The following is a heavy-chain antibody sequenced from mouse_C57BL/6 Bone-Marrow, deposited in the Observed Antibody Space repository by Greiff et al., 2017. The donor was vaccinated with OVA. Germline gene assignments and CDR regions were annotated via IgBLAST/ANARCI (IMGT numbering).Heavy chain of an antibody. V-gene: IGHV1-64*01. CDR3: ALYDPWFAY. Sequence: QVQLQQPGAELVKPGASVKLSCKASGYTFTSYWMHWVKQRPGQGLEWIGMIHPNSGSTNYNEKFKSKATLTVDKSSSTAYMQLSSLTSEDSAVYYCALYDPWFAYWGQGTLVTVSA. CDR1: GYTFTSYW. CDR2: IHPNSGST. J-gene: IGHJ3*01. D-gene: IGHD2-3*01.